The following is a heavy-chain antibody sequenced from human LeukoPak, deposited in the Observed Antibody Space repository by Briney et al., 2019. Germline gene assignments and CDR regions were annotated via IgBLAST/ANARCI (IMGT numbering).Heavy chain of an antibody. CDR2: ISGSGGST. J-gene: IGHJ3*02. V-gene: IGHV3-23*01. D-gene: IGHD6-19*01. Sequence: GGTLRLSCAASGFTFSSYGMSWVRQAPGKGLEWVSGISGSGGSTYYADSVKGRFTISRDNSKSTLYLQMNSLRAEYTAVYYCAKYYNSGWGNAFDIWGQGTMVTVSS. CDR3: AKYYNSGWGNAFDI. CDR1: GFTFSSYG.